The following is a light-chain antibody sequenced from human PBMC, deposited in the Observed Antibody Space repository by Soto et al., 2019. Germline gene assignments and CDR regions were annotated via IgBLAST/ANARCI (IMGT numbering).Light chain of an antibody. CDR2: DAS. J-gene: IGKJ1*01. Sequence: DIHMTQSPSSLSTSVGYRFTITCRASQSISSWLAWYQQKPGKAPKLLIYDASALPRGVPSRFSGSGSGTKFTLTIASLPPDDFATYYCQQYETFSGTFGPGTKVDIK. CDR3: QQYETFSGT. V-gene: IGKV1-5*01. CDR1: QSISSW.